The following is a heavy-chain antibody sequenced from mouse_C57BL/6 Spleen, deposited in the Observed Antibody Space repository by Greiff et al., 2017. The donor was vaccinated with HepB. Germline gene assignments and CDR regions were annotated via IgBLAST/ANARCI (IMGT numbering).Heavy chain of an antibody. CDR3: ARDTTVDYYAMDY. V-gene: IGHV5-17*01. J-gene: IGHJ4*01. D-gene: IGHD1-1*01. CDR1: GFTFSDYG. CDR2: ISSGSSTI. Sequence: DVHLVESGGGLVKPGGSLKLSCAASGFTFSDYGMHWVRQAPEKGLEWVAYISSGSSTIYYADTVKGRFTISRDNAKNTLFLQMTSLRSEDTAMYYCARDTTVDYYAMDYWGQGTSVTVSS.